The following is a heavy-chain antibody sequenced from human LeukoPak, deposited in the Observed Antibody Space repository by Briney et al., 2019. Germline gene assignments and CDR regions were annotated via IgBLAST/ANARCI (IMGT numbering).Heavy chain of an antibody. D-gene: IGHD6-13*01. J-gene: IGHJ4*02. CDR3: ARDNIAAAGTSVY. V-gene: IGHV4-59*01. Sequence: SETLSLTCTVSGGSISSYYWSWIRQPPGKGLECIGSIYYSGSTYYNPSLKSRVTISLDTPKNQFSLKLTSVTAADTAVYYCARDNIAAAGTSVYWGQGTLVTVSS. CDR2: IYYSGST. CDR1: GGSISSYY.